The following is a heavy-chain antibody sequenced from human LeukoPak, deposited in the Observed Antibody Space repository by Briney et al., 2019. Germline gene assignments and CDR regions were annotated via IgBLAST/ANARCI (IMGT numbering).Heavy chain of an antibody. Sequence: GGSLRLSCAASGLTVTSNYMSWVRQAPGKGLEWVSVIYSGGSTYYADSVKGRFTISRDNSKNTLYLQMNNLRAEDTAVYYCARVAFRSSAYISGIDYWGQGTLVTVSS. CDR2: IYSGGST. V-gene: IGHV3-53*01. CDR3: ARVAFRSSAYISGIDY. J-gene: IGHJ4*02. CDR1: GLTVTSNY. D-gene: IGHD1-20*01.